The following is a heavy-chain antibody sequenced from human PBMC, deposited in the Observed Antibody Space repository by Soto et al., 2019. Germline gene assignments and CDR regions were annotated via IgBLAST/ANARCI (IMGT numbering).Heavy chain of an antibody. V-gene: IGHV3-7*01. CDR1: GFSINGHW. CDR2: INQDGSQT. D-gene: IGHD2-2*01. CDR3: ARDSGSCSRTSFCLDS. J-gene: IGHJ4*02. Sequence: EVQLVESGGGLVQPGGSLRLSCVGSGFSINGHWMSWVRQAPGKGLAWVAEINQDGSQTYFVDSVKGRFTISSDNAKNSVSLQINSLRAEDTAVYYCARDSGSCSRTSFCLDSWGQGTPVTVTS.